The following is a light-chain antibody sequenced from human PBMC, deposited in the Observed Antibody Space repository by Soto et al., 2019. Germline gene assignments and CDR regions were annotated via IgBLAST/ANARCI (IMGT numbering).Light chain of an antibody. V-gene: IGKV1-5*01. CDR1: QTVSHY. CDR2: AAS. CDR3: QHSNTHLCT. Sequence: IQMTQSPSSLSASVGDRVTITCRASQTVSHYLAWYQQKPGRAPKLLIYAASTLQSGVPSRFSGSGSGTEFTLTISSLQPDDFATYYCQHSNTHLCTFGQGTKLEIK. J-gene: IGKJ2*02.